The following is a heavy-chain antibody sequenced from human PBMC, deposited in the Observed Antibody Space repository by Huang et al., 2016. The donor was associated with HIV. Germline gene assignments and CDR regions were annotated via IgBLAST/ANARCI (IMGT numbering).Heavy chain of an antibody. V-gene: IGHV4-39*01. CDR3: ARLPGSITMIRGVITDPY. CDR2: IYYGGST. CDR1: GGSIRSDNYY. J-gene: IGHJ4*02. D-gene: IGHD3-10*01. Sequence: QLQLQESGPGLVKPSETLSLTCTVSGGSIRSDNYYWGWIRQPPGKGLEWIGSIYYGGSTYYNPALKSRFTITVDTSKNQFSRKMRSVTAADTAVYYCARLPGSITMIRGVITDPYWGQGTLVTVSS.